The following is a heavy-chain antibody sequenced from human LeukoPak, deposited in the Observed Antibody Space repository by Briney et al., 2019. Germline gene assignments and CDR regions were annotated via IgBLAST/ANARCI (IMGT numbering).Heavy chain of an antibody. V-gene: IGHV3-30*02. D-gene: IGHD3/OR15-3a*01. CDR1: GFTFSSYG. CDR3: AKDVGLVLVNNVFEI. Sequence: GGSLRLSCAASGFTFSSYGMHWVRQAPGKGLEWVAFIRYDGSNKYYADSVKGRFTISRDNSKNTLYLQMNSLRAEDTAFYYCAKDVGLVLVNNVFEIWGQGTMVTVSS. CDR2: IRYDGSNK. J-gene: IGHJ3*02.